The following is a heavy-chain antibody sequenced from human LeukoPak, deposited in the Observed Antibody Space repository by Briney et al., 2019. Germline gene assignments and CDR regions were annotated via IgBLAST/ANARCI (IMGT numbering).Heavy chain of an antibody. J-gene: IGHJ4*02. CDR1: GGSFSGYY. Sequence: SETPSLTCAVYGGSFSGYYWSWIRQPPGKGLEWIGEINHSGSTNYNPSLKSRVTISVDTSKNQFSLKLSSVTAADTAVYYCAGAPRYSYGNFDYWGQGTLVTVSS. CDR3: AGAPRYSYGNFDY. V-gene: IGHV4-34*01. D-gene: IGHD5-18*01. CDR2: INHSGST.